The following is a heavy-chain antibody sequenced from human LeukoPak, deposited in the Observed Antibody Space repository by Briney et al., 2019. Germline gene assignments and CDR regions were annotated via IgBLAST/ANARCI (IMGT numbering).Heavy chain of an antibody. CDR1: GGTFSSYA. V-gene: IGHV1-69*13. J-gene: IGHJ4*02. D-gene: IGHD6-13*01. CDR2: IIPIFGTA. Sequence: SVKVSCKASGGTFSSYAISWVRQAPGQGLEGMGGIIPIFGTANYAQRFRGRVTITADESTSTAYMELSSLRSEDTAVYYCARDKDSRFDYWGQGTLVTVSS. CDR3: ARDKDSRFDY.